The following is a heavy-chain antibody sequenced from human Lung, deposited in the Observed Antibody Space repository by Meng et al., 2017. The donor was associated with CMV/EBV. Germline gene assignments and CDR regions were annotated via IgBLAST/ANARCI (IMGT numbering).Heavy chain of an antibody. D-gene: IGHD6-6*01. V-gene: IGHV4-34*01. Sequence: XXXLTXXIYGGSLSGYYWSWIRQTPGKGLEWIGEIRHSGDITNYNPSLKSRVTISIHTSKKQFSLKLSAVTAADTAVYCCARQYSSSYYSDYWAQGTLVTVSS. J-gene: IGHJ4*02. CDR2: IRHSGDIT. CDR3: ARQYSSSYYSDY. CDR1: GGSLSGYY.